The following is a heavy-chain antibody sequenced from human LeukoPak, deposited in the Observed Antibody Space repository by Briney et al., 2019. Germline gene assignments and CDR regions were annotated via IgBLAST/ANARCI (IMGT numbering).Heavy chain of an antibody. CDR1: GLTFSHYA. CDR2: VSEDVNDK. Sequence: PGGSLRLSCVVSGLTFSHYAMHWVRQAPGKGLEWVAVVSEDVNDKHYAASVRGRFTISRDNSKNTLYLQMDSLTPGDTAVYYCASGPSYYYDTRGWWGQGTLVTVSS. J-gene: IGHJ4*02. D-gene: IGHD3-22*01. CDR3: ASGPSYYYDTRGW. V-gene: IGHV3-30-3*01.